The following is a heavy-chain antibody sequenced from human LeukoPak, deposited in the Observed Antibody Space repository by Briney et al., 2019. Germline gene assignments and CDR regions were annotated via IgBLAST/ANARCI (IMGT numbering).Heavy chain of an antibody. V-gene: IGHV3-53*01. Sequence: PGGSLRLSCAAAGVSTSSNYIRWGRQAPGKGLEWGSVIYSGGSTYYADSVKGRFTISRDSSKNTLYLQMNSQRTEDTAVYYCTRDQFAFGLFDYWGQGTLVTVSS. CDR3: TRDQFAFGLFDY. J-gene: IGHJ4*02. CDR2: IYSGGST. CDR1: GVSTSSNY. D-gene: IGHD3/OR15-3a*01.